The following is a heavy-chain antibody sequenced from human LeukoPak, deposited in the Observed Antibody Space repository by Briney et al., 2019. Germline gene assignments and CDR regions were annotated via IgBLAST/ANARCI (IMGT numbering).Heavy chain of an antibody. J-gene: IGHJ4*02. D-gene: IGHD6-19*01. CDR2: ISWNSGSI. Sequence: PGRSLRLSCAASGFTFDDYAMHWVRQAPGKGLEWVSGISWNSGSIGYADSVKGRFTTSRDNAKNSLYLQMNSLRAEDTALYYCAKDPRRIAVAGAYFDYWGQGTLVTVSS. V-gene: IGHV3-9*01. CDR1: GFTFDDYA. CDR3: AKDPRRIAVAGAYFDY.